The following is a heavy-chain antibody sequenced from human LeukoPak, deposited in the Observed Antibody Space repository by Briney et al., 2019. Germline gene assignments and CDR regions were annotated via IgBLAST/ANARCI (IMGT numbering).Heavy chain of an antibody. Sequence: PSETLSLTCTVSGGSISSSSYYWGWIRQPPGKGLEWIGSLYYGWTPYYNPSLKSRVTISVDTSKNRFSLKLSSMTAADTAVYYCARTVRPGVNYYYYYMDVWGRGTTVTVSS. V-gene: IGHV4-39*07. CDR1: GGSISSSSYY. CDR3: ARTVRPGVNYYYYYMDV. CDR2: LYYGWTP. D-gene: IGHD6-6*01. J-gene: IGHJ6*03.